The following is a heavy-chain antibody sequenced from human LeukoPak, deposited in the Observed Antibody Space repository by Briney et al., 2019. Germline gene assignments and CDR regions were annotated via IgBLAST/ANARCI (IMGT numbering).Heavy chain of an antibody. D-gene: IGHD1-26*01. CDR1: GGSISSYY. CDR2: IYYSGST. V-gene: IGHV4-59*01. Sequence: SETLSLTCTVSGGSISSYYWSWIRHPPGKGQEWIGYIYYSGSTNYNPSLKSRVTIPVDTSKNQFSLKLSSVTAADTAVYYCARAVGATVRYYYYMDVWGKGTTVTVSS. J-gene: IGHJ6*03. CDR3: ARAVGATVRYYYYMDV.